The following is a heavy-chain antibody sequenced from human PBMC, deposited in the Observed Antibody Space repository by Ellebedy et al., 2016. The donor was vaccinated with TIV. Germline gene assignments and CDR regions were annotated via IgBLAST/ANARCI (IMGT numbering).Heavy chain of an antibody. V-gene: IGHV3-30*04. CDR1: GFTFSSYA. Sequence: GESLKISCAASGFTFSSYAMHWVRQAPGKGLEWVAVISYEGSNKNHADSVKGRFTISRDNSKNTLYLQMNSLRAEDTAVYYCAKDGYYDFWSGYHPFDYWGQGTLVTVSS. J-gene: IGHJ4*02. CDR3: AKDGYYDFWSGYHPFDY. D-gene: IGHD3-3*01. CDR2: ISYEGSNK.